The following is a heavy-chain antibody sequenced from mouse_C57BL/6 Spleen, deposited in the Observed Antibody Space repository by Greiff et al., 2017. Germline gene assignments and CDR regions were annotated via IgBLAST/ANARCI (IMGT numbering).Heavy chain of an antibody. CDR3: TAPINYYGSSYGY. D-gene: IGHD1-1*01. V-gene: IGHV6-3*01. Sequence: EVKVEESGGGLVQPGGSMKLSCVASGFTFSNYWMNWVRQSPEKGLEWVAQIRLKSDNYATHYAESVKGRFTISRDDSKSSVYLQMNNLRAEDTGIYYCTAPINYYGSSYGYWGQGTTLTVSS. J-gene: IGHJ2*01. CDR1: GFTFSNYW. CDR2: IRLKSDNYAT.